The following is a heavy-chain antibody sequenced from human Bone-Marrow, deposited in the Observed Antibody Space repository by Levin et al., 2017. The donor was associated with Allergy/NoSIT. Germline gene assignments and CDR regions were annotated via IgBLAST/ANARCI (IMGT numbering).Heavy chain of an antibody. V-gene: IGHV4-39*01. Sequence: SETLSLTRNVSGGSINSNEYYWGWIRQPPGKGLEWIGHVYYTGSTEYNPSLKSRVTISIDTSKNQFSLKLRSVTAADTAVYYCTRSPLDIVATIIDFWGHGTLVTVSS. J-gene: IGHJ4*01. CDR2: VYYTGST. CDR1: GGSINSNEYY. CDR3: TRSPLDIVATIIDF. D-gene: IGHD5-12*01.